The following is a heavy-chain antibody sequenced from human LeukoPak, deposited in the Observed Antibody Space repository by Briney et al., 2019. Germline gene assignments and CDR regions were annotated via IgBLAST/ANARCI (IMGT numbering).Heavy chain of an antibody. J-gene: IGHJ4*02. D-gene: IGHD3-22*01. CDR3: ARGYDSSGYYYAIDY. V-gene: IGHV4-39*01. Sequence: PSETLSLTCTVSGGSISSSSYYWGWIRQPPGKGLEWIGSIYYSGSTYYNPSLKSRVTISVDTSKNQFSLKLSSVTAADTAVYYCARGYDSSGYYYAIDYWGQGTLVTVSS. CDR2: IYYSGST. CDR1: GGSISSSSYY.